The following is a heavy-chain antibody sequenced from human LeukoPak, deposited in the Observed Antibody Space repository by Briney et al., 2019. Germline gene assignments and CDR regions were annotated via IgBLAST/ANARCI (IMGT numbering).Heavy chain of an antibody. D-gene: IGHD2-2*01. CDR3: ARGAGYQLLCLGY. J-gene: IGHJ4*02. CDR2: INPNSGST. Sequence: ASVKVSCKASGYTFTGYYMNWVRQAPGQGLEWMGWINPNSGSTNYAQRFQGRVTMTRDTSISTAYMELSRLRSEDTAVYYCARGAGYQLLCLGYWGQGTLVTVSS. CDR1: GYTFTGYY. V-gene: IGHV1-2*02.